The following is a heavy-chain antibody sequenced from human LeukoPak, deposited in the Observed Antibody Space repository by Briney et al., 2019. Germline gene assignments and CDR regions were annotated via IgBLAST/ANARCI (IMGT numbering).Heavy chain of an antibody. Sequence: GGSLRLSCAASGFTFSDYYMSWIRQAPGKGLEWVSSISSSGSTIYYADSVKGRFTISRDNAKNSLYLQMNSLRAEDTAVYYCASSGGKRITIFGVVITTHFDYWGQGTLVTVSS. J-gene: IGHJ4*02. CDR3: ASSGGKRITIFGVVITTHFDY. V-gene: IGHV3-11*01. CDR1: GFTFSDYY. CDR2: ISSSGSTI. D-gene: IGHD3-3*01.